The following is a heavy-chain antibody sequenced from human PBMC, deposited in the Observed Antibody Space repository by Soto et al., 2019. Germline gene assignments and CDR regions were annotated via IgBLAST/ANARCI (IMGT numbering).Heavy chain of an antibody. D-gene: IGHD3-10*01. CDR2: INPNTGGT. V-gene: IGHV1-2*02. CDR3: ASGRAAEFEF. J-gene: IGHJ4*02. CDR1: GYTFIAYY. Sequence: VQLVQSGAEVKKPGASVKVSCKASGYTFIAYYMHWVRQAPGQGLEWMGWINPNTGGTNYAQKFQGRVTMTRDTSISTAYMELSTLGSDDRAVYYCASGRAAEFEFWGQGTLLTVSS.